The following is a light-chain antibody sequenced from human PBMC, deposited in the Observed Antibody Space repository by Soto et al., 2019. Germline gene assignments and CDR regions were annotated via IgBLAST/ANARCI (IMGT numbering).Light chain of an antibody. Sequence: EIVMTQSPVTLSVSPGERATLSCRASQSVRRKLVWYQQKPGQAPRLLIYDTSTRATGIPARFSGSGSGTEFTLTISSLQSEDFAVYYCQQRSNWPPVITFGQGTRLEIK. CDR3: QQRSNWPPVIT. J-gene: IGKJ5*01. CDR2: DTS. CDR1: QSVRRK. V-gene: IGKV3-15*01.